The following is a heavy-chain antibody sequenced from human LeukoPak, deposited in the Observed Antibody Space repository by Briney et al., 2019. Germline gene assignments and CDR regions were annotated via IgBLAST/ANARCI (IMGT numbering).Heavy chain of an antibody. Sequence: PGGSLRLSCAASGFTFSSYGMHWVRQAPGKGLEWVAFIRYDGSNKYYADSVKGRFTISRDNSKNTLYLQMNSLRAEDTAVYYCARRPSRYCSSTSCYYFDYWGQGTLVTVSS. CDR1: GFTFSSYG. CDR3: ARRPSRYCSSTSCYYFDY. J-gene: IGHJ4*02. CDR2: IRYDGSNK. D-gene: IGHD2-2*01. V-gene: IGHV3-30*02.